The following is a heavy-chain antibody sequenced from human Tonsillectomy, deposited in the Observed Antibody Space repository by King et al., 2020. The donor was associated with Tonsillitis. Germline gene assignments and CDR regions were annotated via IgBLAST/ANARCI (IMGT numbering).Heavy chain of an antibody. V-gene: IGHV1-69*04. CDR2: IIPSLGIA. J-gene: IGHJ4*02. D-gene: IGHD2/OR15-2a*01. CDR3: AREGTSSAFDY. Sequence: QLVQSGAEVKKPGSSVKVSCKASGGTFSSYAIIWVRQAPGQGLEWLGRIIPSLGIANYAQKFKDKVTITADKSTNTAYLELSSLRTEDTAVYYCAREGTSSAFDYWGQGTLVTVSS. CDR1: GGTFSSYA.